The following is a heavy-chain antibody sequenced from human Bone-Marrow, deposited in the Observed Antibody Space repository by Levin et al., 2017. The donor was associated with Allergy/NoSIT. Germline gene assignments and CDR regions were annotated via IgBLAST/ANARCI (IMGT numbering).Heavy chain of an antibody. CDR1: GGSISSGGYY. D-gene: IGHD5-24*01. J-gene: IGHJ4*02. V-gene: IGHV4-31*03. CDR2: IYYSGSS. Sequence: LRLSCTVSGGSISSGGYYWSWIRQHPGKGLEWIGSIYYSGSSDYNPSLKSRVTISEDTSKNQFSLKLNSVTAADPAVYFWARRKGWLQSEGHFDYWGQGTLVTV. CDR3: ARRKGWLQSEGHFDY.